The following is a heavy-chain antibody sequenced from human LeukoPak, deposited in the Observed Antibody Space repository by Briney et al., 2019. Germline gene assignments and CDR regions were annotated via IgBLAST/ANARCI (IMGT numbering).Heavy chain of an antibody. V-gene: IGHV3-48*03. CDR2: ISSSGSTI. CDR1: GFTFTSYE. D-gene: IGHD4-17*01. Sequence: GGSLRLSCAASGFTFTSYEMNWVRQAPGKGLEWVSYISSSGSTIYYADSVKGRFTISRDNAQNSLYLQMNSLRAEDTAVYYCARDHKGPTVTTSGSCDYWGQGTLVTVSS. J-gene: IGHJ4*02. CDR3: ARDHKGPTVTTSGSCDY.